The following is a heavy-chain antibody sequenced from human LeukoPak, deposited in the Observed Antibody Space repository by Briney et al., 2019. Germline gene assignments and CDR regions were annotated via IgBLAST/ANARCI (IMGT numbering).Heavy chain of an antibody. CDR1: GFTFSSYA. Sequence: TGGSLRLSCAASGFTFSSYAMHWVRQAPGKGLEWVAVISYDGSNKYYADSVKGRFTISRDNSKNTLYLQMNSLRAEDTAVYYCARDTHGDFSFDYWGQGTLVTVSS. CDR3: ARDTHGDFSFDY. CDR2: ISYDGSNK. J-gene: IGHJ4*02. V-gene: IGHV3-30*04.